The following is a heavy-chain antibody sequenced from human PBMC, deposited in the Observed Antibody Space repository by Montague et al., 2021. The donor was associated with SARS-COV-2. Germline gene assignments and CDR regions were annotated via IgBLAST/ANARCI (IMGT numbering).Heavy chain of an antibody. CDR3: ARGQDGYYYGFGVLSHFDY. J-gene: IGHJ4*02. V-gene: IGHV4-59*01. Sequence: SETLSLTCTVSGGSISNYYWSWIRQPPGKGLEWIGYIYYSGSTNYNPSLKSRVTISVDTSKNQFSLKLSSVTAADTAVYYCARGQDGYYYGFGVLSHFDYWGQGTLVTVSS. D-gene: IGHD3-10*01. CDR1: GGSISNYY. CDR2: IYYSGST.